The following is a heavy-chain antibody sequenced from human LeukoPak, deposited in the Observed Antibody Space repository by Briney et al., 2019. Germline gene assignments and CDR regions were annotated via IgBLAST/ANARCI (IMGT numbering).Heavy chain of an antibody. V-gene: IGHV1-2*02. D-gene: IGHD6-19*01. CDR1: GYTFTSYY. J-gene: IGHJ3*02. CDR2: INPNSGGT. CDR3: AREGIAVAAPDAFNI. Sequence: ASVKVSCKASGYTFTSYYMHWVRQAPGQGLEWMGWINPNSGGTNYAQKFQGRVTMTRDTSISTAYMELSRLRSDDTAVYYCAREGIAVAAPDAFNIWGKGTMVTVSS.